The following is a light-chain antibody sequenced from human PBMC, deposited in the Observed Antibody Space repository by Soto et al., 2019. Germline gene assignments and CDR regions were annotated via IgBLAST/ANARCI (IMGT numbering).Light chain of an antibody. CDR2: DAS. Sequence: ETVLTQSPVTLSLSPGDRATLSCRASQDIGTYLIWYQQRLGQAPRLLISDASSRATGVPARFSGSGSGTEFTLPLTSIEPEDFPLEYWQQRGTWPLTFRGGTKMEI. CDR3: QQRGTWPLT. CDR1: QDIGTY. V-gene: IGKV3-11*01. J-gene: IGKJ4*01.